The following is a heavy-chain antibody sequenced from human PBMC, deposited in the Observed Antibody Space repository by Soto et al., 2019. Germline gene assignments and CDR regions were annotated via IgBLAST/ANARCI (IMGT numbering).Heavy chain of an antibody. Sequence: QVQLVQSGAEVKKPGASVKVSCKASGYTFNNSGISWVRQAPGRGLEWMGWISAKNGNTNYAQKFQGRVTMTTDTATRTAYMDLRSLRSDDTAVYFCARDLGDIVVVSAAIEFDHWGQGTLVTVSS. D-gene: IGHD2-2*02. CDR1: GYTFNNSG. J-gene: IGHJ4*02. CDR2: ISAKNGNT. V-gene: IGHV1-18*04. CDR3: ARDLGDIVVVSAAIEFDH.